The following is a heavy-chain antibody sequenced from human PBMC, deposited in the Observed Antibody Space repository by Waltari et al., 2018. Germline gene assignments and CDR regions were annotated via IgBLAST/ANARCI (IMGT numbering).Heavy chain of an antibody. J-gene: IGHJ6*03. CDR1: GCSFSNYE. CDR3: ARPSTEYYYYYYYMDV. V-gene: IGHV3-48*03. CDR2: IDNSGSTT. Sequence: EVQVVESGGGLVQPGGSLRLSCVASGCSFSNYEMNWVRQAPGKGLEWVSYIDNSGSTTYYADSVKGRFTISRDNAKNSLYLQMDSLRAEDTAVYYCARPSTEYYYYYYYMDVWGKGTTVTVS.